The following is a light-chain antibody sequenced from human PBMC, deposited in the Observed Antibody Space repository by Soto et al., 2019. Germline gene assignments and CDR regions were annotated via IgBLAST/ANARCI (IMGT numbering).Light chain of an antibody. V-gene: IGKV3-15*01. CDR2: FAS. Sequence: ERVMTQSPATLSVSPGEKATLSCRASQSVSKNLAWYQQKPGQAPRLLMYFASTRATGIPARFSGSGSGTEFSLTISSLQSEDFAVYYCQQYNEWPLTFGGGTKVETK. CDR3: QQYNEWPLT. CDR1: QSVSKN. J-gene: IGKJ4*01.